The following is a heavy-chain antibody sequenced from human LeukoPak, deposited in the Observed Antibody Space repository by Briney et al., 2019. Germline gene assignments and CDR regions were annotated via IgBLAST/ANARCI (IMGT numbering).Heavy chain of an antibody. D-gene: IGHD3-16*01. V-gene: IGHV4-39*07. CDR2: IYYSGST. Sequence: SSETLSLTCTVSGGSISSSSYYWGWIRQPPGKGLEWIGSIYYSGSTYYNPSLKSRVTISVDTSKNQFSLKLSSVTAADTAVYYCASGGVGVFDYWGQGTLVTVSS. CDR1: GGSISSSSYY. J-gene: IGHJ4*02. CDR3: ASGGVGVFDY.